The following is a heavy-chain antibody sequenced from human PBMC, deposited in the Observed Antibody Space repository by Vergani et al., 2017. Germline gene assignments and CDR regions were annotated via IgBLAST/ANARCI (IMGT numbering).Heavy chain of an antibody. Sequence: QVQLQESGPGLVKPSETLSLTCTVSGGSVTSSGYFWSWIRPVPGKGLEWIGYIYYTGSTNYNPSLESRVTISVDTSKNQFSLNLSSVTAADTAVYYCARRPAAIGRNWFDPWGQGTLVTVSS. CDR3: ARRPAAIGRNWFDP. V-gene: IGHV4-61*08. CDR2: IYYTGST. D-gene: IGHD2-2*02. J-gene: IGHJ5*02. CDR1: GGSVTSSGYF.